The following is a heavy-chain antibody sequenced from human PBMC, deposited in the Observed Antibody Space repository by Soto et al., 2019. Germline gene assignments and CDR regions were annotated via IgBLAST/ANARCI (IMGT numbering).Heavy chain of an antibody. CDR1: GGSLSGSF. D-gene: IGHD4-17*01. V-gene: IGHV4-34*01. Sequence: PSETLSLTCAVYGGSLSGSFWSWIRQSPGRGLEWIGYIHHSGSTNYNPSLKSRVTISVDTSKNQFSLKLSSVTAADTAVYYCASEDGDFYYFDYWGQGILVTVSS. CDR3: ASEDGDFYYFDY. CDR2: IHHSGST. J-gene: IGHJ4*02.